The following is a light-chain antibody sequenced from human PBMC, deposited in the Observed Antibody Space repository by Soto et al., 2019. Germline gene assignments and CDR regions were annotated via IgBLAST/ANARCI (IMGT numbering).Light chain of an antibody. CDR3: QQHYNSPFT. V-gene: IGKV4-1*01. Sequence: DIVMTQSPDSLVVSPGERATINCKSSQSVLYNSNNKNYLAWYQQKPGQPPKLLISWAATRESGVPDRFSGSGSGTDFTLTISSLQAEDVAVYYCQQHYNSPFTFGGGTKVEIK. CDR1: QSVLYNSNNKNY. CDR2: WAA. J-gene: IGKJ4*01.